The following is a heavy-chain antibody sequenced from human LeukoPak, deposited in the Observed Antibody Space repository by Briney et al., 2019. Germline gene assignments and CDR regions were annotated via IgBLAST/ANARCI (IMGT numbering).Heavy chain of an antibody. CDR3: ARWPYYYASGSYFYAFDI. D-gene: IGHD3-10*01. V-gene: IGHV1-69*13. Sequence: GASVKVSCKASGYTFTTYAISWVRQAPGQGLEWMGGIIPIFNTTHYVQKFQGRVTFTADESTSTAYMELSSLRSEDTAVYFCARWPYYYASGSYFYAFDIWGQGTMVTVS. CDR2: IIPIFNTT. J-gene: IGHJ3*02. CDR1: GYTFTTYA.